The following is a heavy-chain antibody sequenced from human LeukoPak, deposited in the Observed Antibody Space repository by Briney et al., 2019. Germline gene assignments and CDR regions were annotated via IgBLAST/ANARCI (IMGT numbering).Heavy chain of an antibody. D-gene: IGHD2-15*01. CDR2: IYYSGST. Sequence: SETLSLTCTVSGGSISSYYWSWIRQPPGKGLEWIGYIYYSGSTNYNPSLKSRVTISVDTSKNQFSLKLSSVTAANTAVYYCARVYCSGGSCYSDYLGQGTLVTVSS. CDR3: ARVYCSGGSCYSDY. CDR1: GGSISSYY. J-gene: IGHJ4*02. V-gene: IGHV4-59*01.